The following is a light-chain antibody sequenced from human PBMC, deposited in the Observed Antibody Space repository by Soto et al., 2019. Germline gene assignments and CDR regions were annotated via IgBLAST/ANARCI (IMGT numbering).Light chain of an antibody. CDR2: TNN. J-gene: IGLJ2*01. CDR1: SSNIGSNT. Sequence: QSVLTQPPSASGTPGQRVTISCSGSSSNIGSNTVSWYQQLPGTAPKLLIYTNNQRPSGVPDRFSGSKSGISASLAISGLQSEDEADYYCAAWDDSLNGVVFGGGTQLTVL. CDR3: AAWDDSLNGVV. V-gene: IGLV1-44*01.